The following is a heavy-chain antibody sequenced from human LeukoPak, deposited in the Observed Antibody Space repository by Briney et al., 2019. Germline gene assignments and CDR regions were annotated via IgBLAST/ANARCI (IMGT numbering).Heavy chain of an antibody. CDR1: GFTVSSNY. CDR2: IYSGGST. V-gene: IGHV3-53*04. J-gene: IGHJ3*02. D-gene: IGHD4-17*01. Sequence: GGSLRLSCAASGFTVSSNYMNWVRQAPGKGLEWVSVIYSGGSTYYADSVKGRFTISRHNSKNTLYLQMNSLRAEDTAVYYCVRGRDYGDDAFDIWGQGTMVTVSS. CDR3: VRGRDYGDDAFDI.